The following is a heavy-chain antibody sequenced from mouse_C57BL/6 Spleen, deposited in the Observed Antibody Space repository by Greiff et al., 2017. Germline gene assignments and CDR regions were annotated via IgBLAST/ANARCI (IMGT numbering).Heavy chain of an antibody. D-gene: IGHD2-3*01. CDR2: IYPGGGYT. CDR1: GYTFTNYW. V-gene: IGHV1-63*01. Sequence: QVQLQQSGAELVRPGTSVKMSCKASGYTFTNYWIGWAKQRPGHGLEWIGDIYPGGGYTNYNEKIKGKATLTADKSSSTAYMQFSSLTSEDSAIYYCARYDGYYVPMDYWGQGTSATVSS. J-gene: IGHJ4*01. CDR3: ARYDGYYVPMDY.